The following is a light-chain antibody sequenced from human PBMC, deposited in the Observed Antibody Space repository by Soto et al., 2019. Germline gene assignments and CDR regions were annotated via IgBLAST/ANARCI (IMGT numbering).Light chain of an antibody. Sequence: EIVLTQSPATLSLSPGERATLSCRASQSVSSYLAWYQQKPGQAPRLLIYGGSSRATGIPVRFSGSGSGTDFTLAISSLQPEDSATYYCLQDINYPWTFGQGTKVDIK. V-gene: IGKV3-11*01. CDR3: LQDINYPWT. CDR1: QSVSSY. J-gene: IGKJ1*01. CDR2: GGS.